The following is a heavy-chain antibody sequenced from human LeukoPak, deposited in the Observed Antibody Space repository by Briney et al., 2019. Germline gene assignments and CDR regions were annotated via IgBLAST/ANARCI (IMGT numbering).Heavy chain of an antibody. D-gene: IGHD2-15*01. V-gene: IGHV4-61*02. CDR1: GGSISSGSYY. CDR2: LYTSGST. CDR3: ARGEVCSGGSCYRSRKPYDY. J-gene: IGHJ4*02. Sequence: PSETLSLTCTVSGGSISSGSYYWNWIRQPAGKGLEWIGRLYTSGSTNYNPYVKSRVTISLDTSKNQFSLKLSSVTATDTAVYYCARGEVCSGGSCYRSRKPYDYWGQGTLVTVSS.